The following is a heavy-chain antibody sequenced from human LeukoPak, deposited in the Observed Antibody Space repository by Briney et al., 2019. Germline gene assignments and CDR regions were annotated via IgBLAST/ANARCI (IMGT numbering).Heavy chain of an antibody. V-gene: IGHV1-8*02. D-gene: IGHD3-22*01. Sequence: ASVKVSCKASGYTFTSYYMHWVRQAPGQGLEWMGWMNPNSGNTGYAQKFQGRVTMTRNTSISTAYMELSSLRSEDTAVYYCARQGGAYYDSSGYRDYYYYGMDVWGQGTTVTVSS. CDR3: ARQGGAYYDSSGYRDYYYYGMDV. CDR1: GYTFTSYY. J-gene: IGHJ6*02. CDR2: MNPNSGNT.